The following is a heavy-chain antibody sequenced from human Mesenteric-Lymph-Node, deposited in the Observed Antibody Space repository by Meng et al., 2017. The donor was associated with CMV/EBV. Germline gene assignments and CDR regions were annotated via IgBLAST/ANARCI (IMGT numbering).Heavy chain of an antibody. D-gene: IGHD1-1*01. CDR1: GFTFSTYS. CDR3: ARTNWNDDEYFDY. V-gene: IGHV3-30-3*01. Sequence: GGSLRLSCAASGFTFSTYSMHWVRQAPGEGLEWVALISYDGINEYYADSVKGRFTISRDNSKNTVYLQMNSLRSEDTAVYYCARTNWNDDEYFDYWGQGTLVTVSS. J-gene: IGHJ4*02. CDR2: ISYDGINE.